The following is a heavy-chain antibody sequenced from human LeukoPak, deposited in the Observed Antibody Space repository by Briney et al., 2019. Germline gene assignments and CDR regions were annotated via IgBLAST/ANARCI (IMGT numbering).Heavy chain of an antibody. Sequence: GGSLRLSCAASGFTFSDYYMSWIRQAPGKGLEWLSYISSSGSTIYYADSVKGRFTISRDNAKNSLYLQMNSLRAEDTAVYYCARIYSGYDYYYYYYMDVWGKGTTVTVSS. V-gene: IGHV3-11*04. D-gene: IGHD5-12*01. J-gene: IGHJ6*03. CDR3: ARIYSGYDYYYYYYMDV. CDR2: ISSSGSTI. CDR1: GFTFSDYY.